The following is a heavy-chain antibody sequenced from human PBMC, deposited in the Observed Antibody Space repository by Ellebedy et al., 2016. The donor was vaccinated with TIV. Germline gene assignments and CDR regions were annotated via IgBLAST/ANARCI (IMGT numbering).Heavy chain of an antibody. CDR2: INTNTGNT. CDR3: ARDRYYGGNYRGIDY. V-gene: IGHV7-4-1*02. J-gene: IGHJ4*02. CDR1: GYTFTSQP. Sequence: AASVKVSCKASGYTFTSQPLTWVRQAPGRGLEWMGWINTNTGNTESVPGFTGRFVFSLDTSVRTAYLQISSLQAEDTAIYYCARDRYYGGNYRGIDYWGQGTLVTVSS. D-gene: IGHD4-23*01.